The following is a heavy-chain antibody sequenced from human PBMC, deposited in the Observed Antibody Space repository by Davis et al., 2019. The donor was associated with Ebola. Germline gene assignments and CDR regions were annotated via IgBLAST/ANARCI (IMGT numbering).Heavy chain of an antibody. V-gene: IGHV3-64*01. CDR1: GFTFSSYA. J-gene: IGHJ4*02. CDR3: ARAAFPYYYGSGSPYYFDY. D-gene: IGHD3-10*01. CDR2: ISSNGGST. Sequence: GGSLRLSCAASGFTFSSYAMHWVRQAPGKGREYVSAISSNGGSTYYANSVKGRFTISRDNSKNTLYLQMGSLRAEDMAVYYCARAAFPYYYGSGSPYYFDYWGQGTLVTVSS.